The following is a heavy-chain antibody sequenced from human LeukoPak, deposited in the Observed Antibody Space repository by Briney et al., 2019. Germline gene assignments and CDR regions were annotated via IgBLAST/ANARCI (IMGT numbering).Heavy chain of an antibody. Sequence: GGSLSLSCAASGFTFSSYAMHWVRQAPGKGLEWVSGISGSGGGTYYADSVKGRFTISRDSSKNTLYLQMTSLRAEDTAICYCAKSPSVTMVGLDVWGQGTTATVSS. CDR1: GFTFSSYA. J-gene: IGHJ6*02. V-gene: IGHV3-23*01. CDR2: ISGSGGGT. CDR3: AKSPSVTMVGLDV. D-gene: IGHD4-11*01.